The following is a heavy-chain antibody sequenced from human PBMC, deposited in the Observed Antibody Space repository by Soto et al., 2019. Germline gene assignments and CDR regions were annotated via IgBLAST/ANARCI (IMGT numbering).Heavy chain of an antibody. CDR1: GYTFTSYG. CDR2: ISAYNGNT. V-gene: IGHV1-18*01. D-gene: IGHD6-13*01. CDR3: ARSPKYSSSWYGEGGWFDP. Sequence: QVQLVQSRAEVKKPGASVKVSCKASGYTFTSYGISWVRQAPGQGLEWMGWISAYNGNTNYAQKLQGRVTMTTDTATSKAYMELRSLRSDDTAVYYCARSPKYSSSWYGEGGWFDPWGQGTLVTVSS. J-gene: IGHJ5*02.